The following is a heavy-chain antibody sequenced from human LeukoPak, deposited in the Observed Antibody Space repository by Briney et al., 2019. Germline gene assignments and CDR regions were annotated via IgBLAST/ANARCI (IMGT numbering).Heavy chain of an antibody. CDR2: IYYSGST. Sequence: SETLSLTCTVSGGSISSYHWSWIRQPPGKGLEWIGYIYYSGSTNYNPSLKSRVTISVDTSKNQFSLKLSSVTAADTAVYYCARESSGSSSYYFDYWGQGTLVTVSS. J-gene: IGHJ4*02. CDR1: GGSISSYH. V-gene: IGHV4-59*01. CDR3: ARESSGSSSYYFDY. D-gene: IGHD1-26*01.